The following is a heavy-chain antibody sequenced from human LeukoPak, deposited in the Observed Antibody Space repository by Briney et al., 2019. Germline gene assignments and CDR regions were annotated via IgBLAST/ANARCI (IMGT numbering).Heavy chain of an antibody. CDR3: ARGQNMPANWFDP. V-gene: IGHV4-38-2*02. D-gene: IGHD1/OR15-1a*01. J-gene: IGHJ5*02. Sequence: SETLSLTCTVSGYSISSGYYWGWIRQPPGKGLEWIGSIYHSGSAYYDPSLKSRVTISVDTSRNQFFLKLSSATAADTAVYYCARGQNMPANWFDPWGQGTLVTVSS. CDR2: IYHSGSA. CDR1: GYSISSGYY.